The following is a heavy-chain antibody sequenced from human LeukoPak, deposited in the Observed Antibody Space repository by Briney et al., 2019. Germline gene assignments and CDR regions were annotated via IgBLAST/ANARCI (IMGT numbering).Heavy chain of an antibody. CDR3: ARDNKNMITFGGAIITPDYYDSSGDLDY. J-gene: IGHJ4*02. CDR2: ISGSGAST. CDR1: VFTFSSYA. D-gene: IGHD3-16*01. V-gene: IGHV3-23*01. Sequence: PGGSLRLSCAASVFTFSSYAMTWVRQAPGKGLEWVSAISGSGASTYYADSVKGRFTISRDNSKNTLYLQMNSLRAEDTAVYYRARDNKNMITFGGAIITPDYYDSSGDLDYWGQGTLVTVSS.